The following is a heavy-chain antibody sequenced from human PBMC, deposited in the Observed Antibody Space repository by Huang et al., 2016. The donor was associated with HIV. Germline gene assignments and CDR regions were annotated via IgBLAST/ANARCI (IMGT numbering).Heavy chain of an antibody. J-gene: IGHJ6*03. V-gene: IGHV4-39*01. CDR2: IYYIGNG. Sequence: QLQLQESGPGLVKPSETLSLTCTVSGGSISSSSYYWGWIRQSPGKGLEWIGSIYYIGNGYYNPSLKSRVTMSVYRSSNQFSLKMHSVTAADTAVYYCASRTTVTTTSNYHYFYMDVWGKGTTVIVSS. D-gene: IGHD4-17*01. CDR3: ASRTTVTTTSNYHYFYMDV. CDR1: GGSISSSSYY.